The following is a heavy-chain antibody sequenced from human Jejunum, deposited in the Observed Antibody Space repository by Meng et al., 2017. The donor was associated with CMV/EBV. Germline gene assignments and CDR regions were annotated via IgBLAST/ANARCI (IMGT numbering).Heavy chain of an antibody. D-gene: IGHD4-17*01. CDR1: GYSFTNYW. CDR3: AKSHVDYASYFDY. J-gene: IGHJ4*02. CDR2: IYLGDSDT. V-gene: IGHV5-51*01. Sequence: SGYSFTNYWIGWVRQMPGKGLEWMGIIYLGDSDTRYSPSFQGQVTISADRSISTAYLQWSSLKASDTAMYFCAKSHVDYASYFDYWGQGTLVTVSS.